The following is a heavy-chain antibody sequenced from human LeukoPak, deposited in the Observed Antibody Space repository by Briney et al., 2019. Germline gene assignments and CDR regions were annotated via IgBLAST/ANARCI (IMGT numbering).Heavy chain of an antibody. J-gene: IGHJ4*02. Sequence: GGSLRLSCAASGFTVSSKYMSWVRQAPGKGLEWVSIIYSGDYTYYADSVRGRFTISRDNSKNTLYLQMSSLRAEDTAVYFCARARDYGDYVDYWGQGTLVTVSS. CDR2: IYSGDYT. D-gene: IGHD4-17*01. CDR1: GFTVSSKY. V-gene: IGHV3-53*01. CDR3: ARARDYGDYVDY.